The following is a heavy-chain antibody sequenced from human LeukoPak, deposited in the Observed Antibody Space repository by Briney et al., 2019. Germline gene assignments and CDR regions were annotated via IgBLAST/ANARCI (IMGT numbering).Heavy chain of an antibody. J-gene: IGHJ4*02. CDR3: ARARSGYSYGFIDY. V-gene: IGHV4-61*02. CDR2: IYTSGST. D-gene: IGHD5-18*01. Sequence: SQTLSLTCTVSGDSINSNNYYWSWIRQPAGKGLEWIGRIYTSGSTNYNPSLKSRVTISVDTSKNQFSLWLSSVTAADTAVYYCARARSGYSYGFIDYWGQGTLVTVSS. CDR1: GDSINSNNYY.